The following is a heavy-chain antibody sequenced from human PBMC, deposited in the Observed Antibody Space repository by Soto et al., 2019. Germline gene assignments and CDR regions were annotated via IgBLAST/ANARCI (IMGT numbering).Heavy chain of an antibody. D-gene: IGHD3-10*01. J-gene: IGHJ6*02. CDR3: ATGGGRFNYGMDV. CDR1: GCCISSYY. CDR2: IYYSGYT. Sequence: PSETLSLTCTVSGCCISSYYWSWIRQPPGKGLEWIGYIYYSGYTNYNPSLKSRVTISVDTSKNQLSLKLSSVTAADTAVYYCATGGGRFNYGMDVWGQGTTVTVSS. V-gene: IGHV4-59*01.